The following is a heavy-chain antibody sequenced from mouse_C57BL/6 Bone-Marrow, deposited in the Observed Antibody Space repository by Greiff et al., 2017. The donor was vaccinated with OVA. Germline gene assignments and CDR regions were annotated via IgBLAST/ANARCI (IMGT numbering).Heavy chain of an antibody. V-gene: IGHV1-26*01. CDR2: INPNNGGT. J-gene: IGHJ4*01. CDR1: GYTFTDYY. D-gene: IGHD2-1*01. Sequence: EVQLQQSGPELVKPGASVKISCKASGYTFTDYYMNWVKQSHGKSLEWIGDINPNNGGTSYNQKFKGKATLTVDKSSSTAYMELRSLTSEDSAVYYCARRIYYGNYSDAMEYRGEKNSVTVSS. CDR3: ARRIYYGNYSDAMEY.